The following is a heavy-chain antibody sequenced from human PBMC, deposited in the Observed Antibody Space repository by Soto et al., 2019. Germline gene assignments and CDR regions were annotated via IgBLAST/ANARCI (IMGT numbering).Heavy chain of an antibody. CDR1: GGTFSSYA. CDR3: ARSQGSSTSLEIYYYYYYGMDV. CDR2: IIPISETT. D-gene: IGHD2-2*01. V-gene: IGHV1-69*01. Sequence: QVQLVQSGAEVKKPGSSVKVSCKASGGTFSSYAISWVRQAPGQGLELMGGIIPISETTNYAQKFQGRVKITADESKSTAYMEPSSLRSEDTAVYYCARSQGSSTSLEIYYYYYYGMDVWGHGNTVTGSS. J-gene: IGHJ6*02.